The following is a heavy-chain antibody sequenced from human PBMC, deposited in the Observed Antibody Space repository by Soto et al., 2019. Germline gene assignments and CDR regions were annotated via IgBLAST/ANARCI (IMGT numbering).Heavy chain of an antibody. J-gene: IGHJ6*02. CDR2: IWYDGSNK. V-gene: IGHV3-33*01. CDR1: GFTFSSYG. CDR3: ARAIIPGVGQRDIVVVPAAPAYYYYGMDV. Sequence: GGSLRLSCAASGFTFSSYGMHWVRQAPGKGLEWVAVIWYDGSNKYYADSVKGRFTISRDNSKNTLYLQMNSLRAEDTAVYYCARAIIPGVGQRDIVVVPAAPAYYYYGMDVWGQGTTVTVSS. D-gene: IGHD2-2*01.